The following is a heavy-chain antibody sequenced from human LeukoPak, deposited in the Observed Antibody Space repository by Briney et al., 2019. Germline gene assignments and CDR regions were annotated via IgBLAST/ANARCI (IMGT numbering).Heavy chain of an antibody. CDR3: ARGGSSWSRYAYYYYGMDV. V-gene: IGHV1-69*01. CDR1: GGTFSSYA. Sequence: SVKVSCKASGGTFSSYAISWVRQAPGQGLEWMVGIIPIFGTANYAQKFQGRVTITADESTSTAYMELSSLRSEDTAVYYCARGGSSWSRYAYYYYGMDVWGQGTTVTVSS. CDR2: IIPIFGTA. J-gene: IGHJ6*02. D-gene: IGHD6-13*01.